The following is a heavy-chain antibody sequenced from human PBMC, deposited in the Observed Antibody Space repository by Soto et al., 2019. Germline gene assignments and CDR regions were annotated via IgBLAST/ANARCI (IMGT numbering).Heavy chain of an antibody. J-gene: IGHJ4*02. CDR1: GYIFTSQG. D-gene: IGHD1-1*01. CDR2: ISTYNGNP. CDR3: ARGRTRALEY. Sequence: QIQLGQSGAEVKKPGASVKVSCKASGYIFTSQGISWVRQAPGQGLEWMGWISTYNGNPNYAQKLQGRLTMTTNTSTTTAFLELRSLTSADTAVYYCARGRTRALEYWGQGTPVIVSS. V-gene: IGHV1-18*01.